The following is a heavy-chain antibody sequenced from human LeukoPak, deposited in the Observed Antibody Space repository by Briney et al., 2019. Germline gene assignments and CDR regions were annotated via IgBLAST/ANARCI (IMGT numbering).Heavy chain of an antibody. CDR1: GGSFSGYY. J-gene: IGHJ4*02. V-gene: IGHV4-34*01. D-gene: IGHD1-1*01. Sequence: SETLSLTCAVYGGSFSGYYWSWIRQPPGKGLEWIGEINHSGSTNYNPSLKSRVTISVDTSRNQCSLSLSSVTATDTAVYYCARHTSGTMFSYWGQGTLVTVSS. CDR3: ARHTSGTMFSY. CDR2: INHSGST.